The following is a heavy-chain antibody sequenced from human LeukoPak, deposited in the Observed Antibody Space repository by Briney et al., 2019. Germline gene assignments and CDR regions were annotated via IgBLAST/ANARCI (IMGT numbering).Heavy chain of an antibody. V-gene: IGHV3-23*01. CDR3: AKDPRVVVAFTVPYYFDS. CDR1: GFTFRSYV. Sequence: GGSLRLSCAASGFTFRSYVMSWVRQAPGKGLEWVSTLSGSGFSTYYADSVKGRFTISRDNSKNTLYLQMNSLGAEDTALYYCAKDPRVVVAFTVPYYFDSWGQGTLVTVSS. D-gene: IGHD2-2*01. CDR2: LSGSGFST. J-gene: IGHJ4*02.